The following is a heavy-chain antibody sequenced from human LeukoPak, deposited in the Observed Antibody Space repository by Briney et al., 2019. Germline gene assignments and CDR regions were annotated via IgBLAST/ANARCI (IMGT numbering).Heavy chain of an antibody. D-gene: IGHD3-3*01. CDR2: IYYSGST. CDR1: GGSISSSSHY. J-gene: IGHJ4*02. V-gene: IGHV4-39*07. CDR3: ARSMGDFWSGYPDY. Sequence: SETLSLTCTVSGGSISSSSHYWGWIRQPPGKGLEWIGSIYYSGSTNYNPSLKSRVTISVDTSKNQFSLKLSSVTAADTAVYYCARSMGDFWSGYPDYWGQGTLVTVSS.